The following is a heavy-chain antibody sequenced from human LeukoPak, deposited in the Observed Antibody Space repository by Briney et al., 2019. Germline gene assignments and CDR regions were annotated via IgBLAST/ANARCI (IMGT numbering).Heavy chain of an antibody. J-gene: IGHJ4*02. Sequence: ASVKVSCKASGYTFTSYGISWVRQAPGQGLEWMGVIDPSGGSTSYAQKFQGRVTMTRDTSTSTVYMELSSLRSEDTAVYYCARGRGRTYCGGDCYPDNWGQGTLVTVSS. CDR3: ARGRGRTYCGGDCYPDN. CDR2: IDPSGGST. V-gene: IGHV1-46*01. D-gene: IGHD2-21*02. CDR1: GYTFTSYG.